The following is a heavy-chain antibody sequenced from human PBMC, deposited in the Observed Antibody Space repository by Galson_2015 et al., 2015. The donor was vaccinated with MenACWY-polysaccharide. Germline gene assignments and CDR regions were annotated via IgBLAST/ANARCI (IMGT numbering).Heavy chain of an antibody. Sequence: LRLSCAASGFRFPTYWLHWVRHAPGPGLVWVSRLNADGSATGYADSVRGRFTISRDNAKNTLYLEMNSLRAEDTAVYYCTKAGAKYCSGSSCYFNWFDPWGQGTLVTVSS. V-gene: IGHV3-74*01. D-gene: IGHD2-15*01. CDR3: TKAGAKYCSGSSCYFNWFDP. J-gene: IGHJ5*02. CDR1: GFRFPTYW. CDR2: LNADGSAT.